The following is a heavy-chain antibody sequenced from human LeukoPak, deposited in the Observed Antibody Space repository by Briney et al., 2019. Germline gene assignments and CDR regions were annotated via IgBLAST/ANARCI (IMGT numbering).Heavy chain of an antibody. Sequence: SETLSLTCAVYGGSFSGYYWSWIRQPLGKGLEWIGEINHSGSTNYNPSLKSRVTISVDTSKNQFSLKLSSVTAADTAVYYCARAGPRYYYYGMDVWGQGTTVTVSS. CDR2: INHSGST. CDR1: GGSFSGYY. V-gene: IGHV4-34*01. D-gene: IGHD7-27*01. CDR3: ARAGPRYYYYGMDV. J-gene: IGHJ6*02.